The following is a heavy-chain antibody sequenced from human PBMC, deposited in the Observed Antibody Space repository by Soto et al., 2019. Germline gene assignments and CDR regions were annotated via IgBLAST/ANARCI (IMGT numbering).Heavy chain of an antibody. V-gene: IGHV3-48*02. CDR2: ISSSSSTI. Sequence: EVQLVESGGGLVQPGWSLRLSCAASGFTFRSYSMNWVSQAPGKGLEWVSYISSSSSTIYYADSVKGRFTISRDNAKNSLYVQMISLRDADTAVYYCSRIHKGGNARGYYFDYWGQGTLVTVSS. CDR1: GFTFRSYS. CDR3: SRIHKGGNARGYYFDY. D-gene: IGHD2-15*01. J-gene: IGHJ4*02.